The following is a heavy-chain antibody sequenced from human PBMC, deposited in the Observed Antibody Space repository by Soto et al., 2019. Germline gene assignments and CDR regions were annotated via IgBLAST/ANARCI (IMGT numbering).Heavy chain of an antibody. CDR2: ISHSGDRT. CDR1: GFTFGSYA. J-gene: IGHJ6*02. D-gene: IGHD2-2*01. CDR3: AGCSSTTCYAGYYYGMDV. Sequence: EVQVLESGGGLVQPGGSLRLSCAASGFTFGSYAMTWVRQAPGKGLEWVSGISHSGDRTYYADSVKGRFTISRDNPQNTLYLQMNRLRAEYTAIYYCAGCSSTTCYAGYYYGMDVWGQGTTVTVSS. V-gene: IGHV3-23*01.